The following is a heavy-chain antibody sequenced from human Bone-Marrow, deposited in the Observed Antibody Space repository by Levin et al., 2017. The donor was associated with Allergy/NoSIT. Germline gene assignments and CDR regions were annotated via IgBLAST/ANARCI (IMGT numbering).Heavy chain of an antibody. D-gene: IGHD6-19*01. V-gene: IGHV3-33*01. J-gene: IGHJ4*02. CDR1: GFTFSSYG. Sequence: PGGSLRLSCAASGFTFSSYGMHWVRQAPGKGLEWVAVIWYDGSNKYYPDSVKGRFTISRDNSKNTLYLQMNSLRAEDTAVYYCARDAAPGIAVAGTFDYWGQGTLVTVSS. CDR3: ARDAAPGIAVAGTFDY. CDR2: IWYDGSNK.